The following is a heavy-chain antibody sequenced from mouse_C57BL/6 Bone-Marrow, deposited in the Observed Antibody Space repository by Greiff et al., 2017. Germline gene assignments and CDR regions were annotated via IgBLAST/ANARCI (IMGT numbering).Heavy chain of an antibody. V-gene: IGHV1-18*01. CDR2: INPSNGGT. CDR3: ARGGKLQYYFDY. CDR1: GYTFTDYN. J-gene: IGHJ2*01. D-gene: IGHD1-1*01. Sequence: EVQLQQSGPELVKPGASVKIPCKASGYTFTDYNMDWVKQSHGKSLEWIGDINPSNGGTNYNEKFKSKATLTVDKSSSTAYMQLSSLTSEDSAVYYCARGGKLQYYFDYWGQGTTLTVSS.